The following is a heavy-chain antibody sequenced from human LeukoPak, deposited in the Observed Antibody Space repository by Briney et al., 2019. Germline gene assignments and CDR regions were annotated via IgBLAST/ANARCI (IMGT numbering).Heavy chain of an antibody. V-gene: IGHV1-69*05. CDR2: IIPIFGTA. CDR1: GGTFSSYA. Sequence: ASVKVSCKASGGTFSSYAISWVRQAPGQGLEWMGGIIPIFGTANYAQKFQGRVTMTRNTSISTAYMELSSLRSEDTAVYYCARGGVTTPNDYWGQGTLVTVSS. D-gene: IGHD4-17*01. CDR3: ARGGVTTPNDY. J-gene: IGHJ4*02.